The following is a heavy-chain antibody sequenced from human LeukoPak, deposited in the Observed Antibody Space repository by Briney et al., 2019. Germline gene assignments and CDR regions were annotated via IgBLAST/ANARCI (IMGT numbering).Heavy chain of an antibody. CDR3: ARMRMNRQNWFDP. Sequence: SVKVSCKASGGTFSSYAIGWVRQAPGQGLEWMGGIIPIFGTANYAQKFQGRVTITADESTSTAYIELSSLRSEDTAVYYCARMRMNRQNWFDPWGQGTLVTVSS. CDR1: GGTFSSYA. D-gene: IGHD1/OR15-1a*01. J-gene: IGHJ5*02. CDR2: IIPIFGTA. V-gene: IGHV1-69*13.